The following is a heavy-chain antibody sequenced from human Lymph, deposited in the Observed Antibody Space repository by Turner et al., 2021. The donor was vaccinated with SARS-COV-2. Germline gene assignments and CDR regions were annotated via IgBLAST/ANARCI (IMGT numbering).Heavy chain of an antibody. Sequence: QVQLVQSGAEVKKPGSSVKVSCKASGGTFSSSAISWVRQAPGQGLWGMGGDIPLLANAKYAQKFQGRVTITAEKSTGTAYMEWSSLRSEDTAVYFCARIADPGMGGGVHYYYYAMDVWGQGTTVTVSS. D-gene: IGHD6-13*01. CDR1: GGTFSSSA. CDR2: DIPLLANA. CDR3: ARIADPGMGGGVHYYYYAMDV. J-gene: IGHJ6*02. V-gene: IGHV1-69*10.